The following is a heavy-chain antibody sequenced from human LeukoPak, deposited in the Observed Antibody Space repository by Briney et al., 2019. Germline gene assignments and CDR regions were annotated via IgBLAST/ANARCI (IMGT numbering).Heavy chain of an antibody. CDR2: ISAYNGNT. Sequence: ASVKVSCKASGYTFTSYGISWVRQAPGQGLEWMGWISAYNGNTNYAQKLQGRVTMTTDTSTSTAYMELRSLRSDDTAVYYCARDPYTGYSSGWPFDYWGQGTLVTVSS. CDR3: ARDPYTGYSSGWPFDY. J-gene: IGHJ4*02. D-gene: IGHD6-19*01. V-gene: IGHV1-18*01. CDR1: GYTFTSYG.